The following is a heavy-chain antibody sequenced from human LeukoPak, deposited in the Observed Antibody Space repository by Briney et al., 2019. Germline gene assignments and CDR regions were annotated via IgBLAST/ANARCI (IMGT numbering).Heavy chain of an antibody. J-gene: IGHJ4*02. D-gene: IGHD3-22*01. CDR1: GYTFTSYF. Sequence: GASVKVSCKASGYTFTSYFLHWVRPAPGQGLEWMGIINQSGGSTSQAQKLQGRVTMTRDTSTSTVYMELSSLRSDDTAVYYCARDSRYYYDSSVYRAFDIWGQGTLVTVSS. V-gene: IGHV1-46*01. CDR3: ARDSRYYYDSSVYRAFDI. CDR2: INQSGGST.